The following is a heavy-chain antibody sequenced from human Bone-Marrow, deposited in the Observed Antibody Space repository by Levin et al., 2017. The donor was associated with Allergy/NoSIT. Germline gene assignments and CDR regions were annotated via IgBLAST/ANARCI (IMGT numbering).Heavy chain of an antibody. D-gene: IGHD2-2*01. CDR1: GFTFSNAW. V-gene: IGHV3-15*01. Sequence: GGSLRLSCAASGFTFSNAWMSWVRQAPGKGLEWVGRIKSKTDGGTTDYAAPVKGRFTISRDDSKNTLYLQMNSLKTEDTAVYYCTTDLFSCSSTSCYVWGPVLDYWGQGTLVTVSS. CDR3: TTDLFSCSSTSCYVWGPVLDY. J-gene: IGHJ4*02. CDR2: IKSKTDGGTT.